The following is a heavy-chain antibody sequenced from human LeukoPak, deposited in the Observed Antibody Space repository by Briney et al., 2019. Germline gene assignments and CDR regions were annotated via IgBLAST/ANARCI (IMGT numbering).Heavy chain of an antibody. V-gene: IGHV3-64*02. Sequence: SGGSLRLSCAASGFTFSNSAFHWVRQAPGKGLEYVSAISSNGGSTYYADSVRGRFTVSRDNSKNTLYLQVGSLRVEDTAVYYCVRDPIVGGNDWGQGTLVTVSS. J-gene: IGHJ4*02. CDR2: ISSNGGST. CDR1: GFTFSNSA. CDR3: VRDPIVGGND. D-gene: IGHD1-26*01.